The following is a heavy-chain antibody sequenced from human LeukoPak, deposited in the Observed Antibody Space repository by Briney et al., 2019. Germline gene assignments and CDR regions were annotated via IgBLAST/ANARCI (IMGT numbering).Heavy chain of an antibody. Sequence: GGSLRLSCAASGFTVSSNFMGWVRQAPGKGLEWVSVIYSGGSTYYADSVKGRLTISRDNSKNTLYLQMKSLAAEDTAVYYCARLDGPTVTSFDYWGQGTLVTVSS. CDR2: IYSGGST. CDR3: ARLDGPTVTSFDY. D-gene: IGHD4-17*01. J-gene: IGHJ4*02. CDR1: GFTVSSNF. V-gene: IGHV3-53*01.